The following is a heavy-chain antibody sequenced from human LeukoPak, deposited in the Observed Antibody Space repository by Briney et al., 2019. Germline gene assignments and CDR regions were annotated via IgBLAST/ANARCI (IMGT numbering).Heavy chain of an antibody. Sequence: SETLSLTCTVSGGSISSYYWSWIRQPAGKGLEWIGRIYTSGSTNYNPSLKSRVTISVDTSKKQFSLKLSSVTAADTAVYYCAANYYGSGSYYSENRYWGQGTLVTVSS. V-gene: IGHV4-4*07. CDR1: GGSISSYY. J-gene: IGHJ4*02. CDR3: AANYYGSGSYYSENRY. D-gene: IGHD3-10*01. CDR2: IYTSGST.